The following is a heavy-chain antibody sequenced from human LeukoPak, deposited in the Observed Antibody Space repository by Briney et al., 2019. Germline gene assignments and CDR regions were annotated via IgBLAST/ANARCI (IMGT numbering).Heavy chain of an antibody. CDR2: INPNSGGT. J-gene: IGHJ4*02. Sequence: ASVKVSCKASGYTFTGYYMHWVRQAPGQGLEWMGWINPNSGGTNYAQKFQGRVTVTRDTSISTAYMELSRLRSDDTAVYYCASPGIAAAGTLGFDYWGQGTLVTVSS. CDR3: ASPGIAAAGTLGFDY. V-gene: IGHV1-2*02. CDR1: GYTFTGYY. D-gene: IGHD6-13*01.